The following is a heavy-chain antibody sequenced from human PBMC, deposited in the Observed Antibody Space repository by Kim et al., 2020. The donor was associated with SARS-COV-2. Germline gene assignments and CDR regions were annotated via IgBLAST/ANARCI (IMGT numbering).Heavy chain of an antibody. V-gene: IGHV4-59*01. D-gene: IGHD2-15*01. Sequence: SLKSRVTISVDASKNPFSLKLSSVTAADTAVYYCAREVVVAAMGQNWFDPWGQGTLVTVSS. J-gene: IGHJ5*02. CDR3: AREVVVAAMGQNWFDP.